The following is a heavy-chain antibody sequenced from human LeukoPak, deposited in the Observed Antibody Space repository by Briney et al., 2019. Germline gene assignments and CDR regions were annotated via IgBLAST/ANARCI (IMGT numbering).Heavy chain of an antibody. CDR3: TTGYSYADNWFDP. CDR1: GFTFSVSA. J-gene: IGHJ5*02. CDR2: IRSKANSYAT. D-gene: IGHD5-18*01. Sequence: GGSLRLSCAASGFTFSVSAMHWVRQASGKGLEWVGRIRSKANSYATAYAASVKGRFTISRDDSKNTAYLQMNSLKTEDTAVYYCTTGYSYADNWFDPWGQGTLVTVSS. V-gene: IGHV3-73*01.